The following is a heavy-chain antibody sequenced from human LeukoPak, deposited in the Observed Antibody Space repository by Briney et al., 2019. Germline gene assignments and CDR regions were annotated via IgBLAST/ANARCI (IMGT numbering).Heavy chain of an antibody. J-gene: IGHJ4*02. CDR3: ARGGGRYCSGGSCYSGRINFDY. V-gene: IGHV4-61*02. CDR1: RGSISSGSYY. CDR2: IYTSGST. Sequence: SETLSLTCTVTRGSISSGSYYWSWIRQPAGKGLEWIGRIYTSGSTNYNPSLKSRVTISVGTSRNQFSLKLSSVTAADTAVYYCARGGGRYCSGGSCYSGRINFDYWGQGTLVTVSS. D-gene: IGHD2-15*01.